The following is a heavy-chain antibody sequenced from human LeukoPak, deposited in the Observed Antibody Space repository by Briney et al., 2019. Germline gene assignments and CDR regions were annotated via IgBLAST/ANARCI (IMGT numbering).Heavy chain of an antibody. CDR3: ASFELGVFGVVIYPWGAFDI. CDR1: GYSISSGYY. Sequence: SETLSLTCAVSGYSISSGYYWGWIRQPPGKGLEWIGSIYHSGSTYYNPSLKSRVTISVDTSKNQFSLKLSSVTAADTAVYYCASFELGVFGVVIYPWGAFDIWGQGTMVTVSS. J-gene: IGHJ3*02. V-gene: IGHV4-38-2*01. D-gene: IGHD3-3*01. CDR2: IYHSGST.